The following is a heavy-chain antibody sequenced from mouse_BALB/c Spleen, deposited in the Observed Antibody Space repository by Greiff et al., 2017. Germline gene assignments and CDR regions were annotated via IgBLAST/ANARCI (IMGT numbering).Heavy chain of an antibody. Sequence: QVQLKESGAELMKPGASVKISCKATGYTFSSYWIEWVKQRPGHGLEWIGEILPGSGSTNYNEKFKGKATFTADTSSNTAYMQLSSLTSEDSAVYYCARYEYGNGWFAYWGQGTLVTVSA. CDR3: ARYEYGNGWFAY. V-gene: IGHV1-9*01. CDR2: ILPGSGST. CDR1: GYTFSSYW. J-gene: IGHJ3*01. D-gene: IGHD2-10*02.